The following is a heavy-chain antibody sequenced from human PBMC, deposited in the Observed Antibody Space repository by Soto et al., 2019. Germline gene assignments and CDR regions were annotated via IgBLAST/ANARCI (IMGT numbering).Heavy chain of an antibody. D-gene: IGHD2-21*02. CDR1: GGTFSSYA. CDR2: IIPIFGTA. V-gene: IGHV1-69*01. J-gene: IGHJ6*02. Sequence: QVQLVQSGAEVKKPGSSVKVSCKASGGTFSSYAISWVRQAPGQGLEWMGGIIPIFGTANYAQKFQGRVTITADESTSPAYMELSSLRSEDTAVYYCASEYCGGDCFLPYYYGMDVGGQGTTVTVSS. CDR3: ASEYCGGDCFLPYYYGMDV.